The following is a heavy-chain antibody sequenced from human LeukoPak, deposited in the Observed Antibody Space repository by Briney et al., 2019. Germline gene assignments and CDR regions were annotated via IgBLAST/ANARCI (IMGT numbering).Heavy chain of an antibody. CDR1: GYTFTSYH. J-gene: IGHJ5*02. CDR3: AKVRGGYS. D-gene: IGHD2-21*01. CDR2: INPSGGNT. V-gene: IGHV1-46*01. Sequence: GASVKVSCKASGYTFTSYHMHWVRQAPGQGLEWMGVINPSGGNTGYAQKSQGRVTMTRDMSTSTVYMELSSLTSEDTAVYYCAKVRGGYSWGQGTLVTVSS.